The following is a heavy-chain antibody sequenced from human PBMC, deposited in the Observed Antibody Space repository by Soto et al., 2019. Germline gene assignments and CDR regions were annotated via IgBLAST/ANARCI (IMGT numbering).Heavy chain of an antibody. Sequence: GESLRLSCAASGFTFSNYGMTWVRQSPGKGLEWVSSISASGGGTHYADSVKGRFTISRDNSKKKLFLQMNPQRAEDTAVYYSEKFGSLYDLLSGNYGWWFDTWGQGTLVTVSS. J-gene: IGHJ5*02. V-gene: IGHV3-23*01. CDR1: GFTFSNYG. CDR3: EKFGSLYDLLSGNYGWWFDT. D-gene: IGHD3-3*01. CDR2: ISASGGGT.